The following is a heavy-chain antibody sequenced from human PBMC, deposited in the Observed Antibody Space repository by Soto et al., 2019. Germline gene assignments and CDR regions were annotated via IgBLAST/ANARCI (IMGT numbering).Heavy chain of an antibody. J-gene: IGHJ5*02. CDR2: ISGSGGST. D-gene: IGHD3-9*01. Sequence: GGSLRLSCAASGFTFSSYAMSWVRQAPGKGLEWVSAISGSGGSTYYADSVKGRFTISRDNSKNTLYLQMNSLRAEDTAVYYCAKADYDSLTGYPNWFDPWGQGTLVTVSS. CDR1: GFTFSSYA. CDR3: AKADYDSLTGYPNWFDP. V-gene: IGHV3-23*01.